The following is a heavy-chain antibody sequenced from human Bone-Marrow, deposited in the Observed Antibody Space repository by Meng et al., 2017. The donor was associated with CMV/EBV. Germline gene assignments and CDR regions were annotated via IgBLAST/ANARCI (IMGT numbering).Heavy chain of an antibody. CDR3: ARKGYNTMIDP. J-gene: IGHJ5*02. D-gene: IGHD3-22*01. Sequence: ASVKVSCKASGYSFTGYYMHWVRQAPGQGLEWMGLINSNSGDTQYAQKFQGRVTMTRDTSISTGQMELSRLRSDDTAVYYCARKGYNTMIDPWGQGAMVTVYS. V-gene: IGHV1-2*02. CDR2: INSNSGDT. CDR1: GYSFTGYY.